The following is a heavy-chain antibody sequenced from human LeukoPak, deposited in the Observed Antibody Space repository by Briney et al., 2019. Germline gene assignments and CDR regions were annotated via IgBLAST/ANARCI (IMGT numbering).Heavy chain of an antibody. D-gene: IGHD6-25*01. V-gene: IGHV3-72*01. CDR2: SRNKANSYTA. CDR1: GFTLSDHY. Sequence: PGGSLRLSCAASGFTLSDHYMDWVRQAPGKGLEWVGRSRNKANSYTAEYAASVKGRFTISRDDSKKSLDLQMNSLKTEDTAVYYCARETAGGFGYWGQGTLVTVSS. CDR3: ARETAGGFGY. J-gene: IGHJ4*02.